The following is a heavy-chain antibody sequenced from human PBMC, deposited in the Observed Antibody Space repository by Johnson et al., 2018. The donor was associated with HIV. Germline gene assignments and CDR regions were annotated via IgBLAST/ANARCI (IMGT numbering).Heavy chain of an antibody. V-gene: IGHV3-49*03. Sequence: VKLVESGGGLVQPGRSLRLSCTGSGFTFDDYAMTWFRQAPGKGLEWVSFIRSKAYGGTTEYAASVKGRFTISRDDSKSIAYLQMNSLKTEDTAVYYCTRVPTYYYGSGSYLDAFDIWGQGTMVTVSS. CDR1: GFTFDDYA. CDR2: IRSKAYGGTT. D-gene: IGHD3-10*01. J-gene: IGHJ3*02. CDR3: TRVPTYYYGSGSYLDAFDI.